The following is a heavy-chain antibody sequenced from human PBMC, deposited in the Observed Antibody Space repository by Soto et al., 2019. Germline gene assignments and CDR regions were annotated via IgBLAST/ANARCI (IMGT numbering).Heavy chain of an antibody. Sequence: PSETLSLTCAVYGGSFSGYYWSWIRQPPGKGLEWIGEINHSGGTNYNPSLKSRVTISVDTSKNQFSLKLSSVTAADTAVYYCARGLKSSSSSWFDPWGQGTLVTVSS. D-gene: IGHD6-6*01. J-gene: IGHJ5*02. CDR3: ARGLKSSSSSWFDP. V-gene: IGHV4-34*01. CDR2: INHSGGT. CDR1: GGSFSGYY.